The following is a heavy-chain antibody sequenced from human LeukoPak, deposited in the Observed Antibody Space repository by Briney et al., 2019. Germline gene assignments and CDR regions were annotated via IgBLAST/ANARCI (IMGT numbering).Heavy chain of an antibody. CDR1: GYTFTSYG. D-gene: IGHD3-22*01. CDR2: ISAYNGNT. V-gene: IGHV1-18*01. Sequence: ASVKVSCKASGYTFTSYGISWVRQAPGQGLEWMGWISAYNGNTNYAQRLQGRVTMTTDTSTSTAYMELRSLRSDVTAVYYCARESYYDSSGYFIWGQGTLVTVSS. CDR3: ARESYYDSSGYFI. J-gene: IGHJ4*02.